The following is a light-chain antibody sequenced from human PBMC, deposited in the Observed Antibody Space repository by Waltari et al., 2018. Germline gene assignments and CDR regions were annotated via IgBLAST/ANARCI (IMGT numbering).Light chain of an antibody. J-gene: IGKJ2*01. CDR2: DAS. CDR3: QQYNSYSYT. V-gene: IGKV1-5*01. CDR1: QSVSYW. Sequence: DIQMTQSPATLSASVGDRVTITCRASQSVSYWLAWYQQKPGKAPKPLIYDASSLESGVPSRFSGSGSGTEFTLTINSLQTDDFATYYCQQYNSYSYTFDQGTKLEI.